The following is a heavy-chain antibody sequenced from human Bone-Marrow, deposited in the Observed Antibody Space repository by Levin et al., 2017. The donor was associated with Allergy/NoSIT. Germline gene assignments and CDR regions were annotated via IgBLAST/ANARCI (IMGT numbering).Heavy chain of an antibody. D-gene: IGHD2-15*01. Sequence: SETLSLTCTVSGGSISSYYWSWIRQPPGKGLEWIGYIYYSGSTNYNPSLKSRVTISVDTSKNQFSLKLSSVTAADTAVYYCARRTPYCSGGSCYSSWFDPWGQGTLVTVSS. CDR1: GGSISSYY. CDR2: IYYSGST. CDR3: ARRTPYCSGGSCYSSWFDP. V-gene: IGHV4-59*08. J-gene: IGHJ5*02.